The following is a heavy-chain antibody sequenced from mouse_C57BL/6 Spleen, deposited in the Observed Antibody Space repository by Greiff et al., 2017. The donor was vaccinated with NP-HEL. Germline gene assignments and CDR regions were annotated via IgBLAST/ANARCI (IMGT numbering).Heavy chain of an antibody. CDR1: GFTFSEYG. CDR2: ISSGSSTI. Sequence: EVKLEESGGGLVKPGGSLKLSCAASGFTFSEYGMHWVRQAPEKGLEWVAYISSGSSTIYYADTVKGRFTISRDNAKNTLFLQMTSLRSEDTAMYYCARDGYWAWFAYWGQGTLVTVSA. V-gene: IGHV5-17*01. J-gene: IGHJ3*01. D-gene: IGHD2-3*01. CDR3: ARDGYWAWFAY.